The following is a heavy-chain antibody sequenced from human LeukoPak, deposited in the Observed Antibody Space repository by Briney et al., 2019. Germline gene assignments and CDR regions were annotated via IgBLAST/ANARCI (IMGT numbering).Heavy chain of an antibody. V-gene: IGHV3-23*01. CDR3: AKPYALYYDSSGYYFDY. Sequence: GGSLRLSCAASGFTFSSYWMHWVRQAPGKGLEWVSAISGSGGSTYYADSVKGRFTISRDNSKNTLYLQMNSLRAEDTAVYYCAKPYALYYDSSGYYFDYWGQGTLVTVSS. CDR2: ISGSGGST. D-gene: IGHD3-22*01. J-gene: IGHJ4*02. CDR1: GFTFSSYW.